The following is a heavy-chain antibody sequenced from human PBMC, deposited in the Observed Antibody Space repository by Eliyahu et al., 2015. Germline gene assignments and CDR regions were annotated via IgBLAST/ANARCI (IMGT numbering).Heavy chain of an antibody. Sequence: QAPGQGPEWMGIINPNAAGTTFAQRFQGRITMTRDTSTSTVYMELSSLRSEDTAVYYCARGVPAYGDFYFDSWGQGTLVTVSS. CDR3: ARGVPAYGDFYFDS. CDR2: INPNAAGT. V-gene: IGHV1-46*01. J-gene: IGHJ4*02. D-gene: IGHD4-17*01.